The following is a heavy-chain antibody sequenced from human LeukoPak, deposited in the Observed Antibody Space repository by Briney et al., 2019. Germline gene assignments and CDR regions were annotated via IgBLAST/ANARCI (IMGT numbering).Heavy chain of an antibody. D-gene: IGHD1-26*01. Sequence: ASVKVSCKASGYTFTSYAMNWVRQAPGQGLEWMGWINTNTGNPTYAQGFTGRFVFSLDTSVSTAYLQISSLKAEDTAVYYCARPTSGSYASDAFDIWGQGTMVTVSS. J-gene: IGHJ3*02. V-gene: IGHV7-4-1*02. CDR1: GYTFTSYA. CDR3: ARPTSGSYASDAFDI. CDR2: INTNTGNP.